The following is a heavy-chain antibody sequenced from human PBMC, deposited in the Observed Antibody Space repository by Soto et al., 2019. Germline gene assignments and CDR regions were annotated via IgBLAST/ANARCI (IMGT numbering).Heavy chain of an antibody. CDR3: ARDTKVVVAATTPRDAFDI. V-gene: IGHV1-18*04. J-gene: IGHJ3*02. Sequence: ASVKVSCKASGYTFTSYGISWVRQAPGQGLEWMGWISAYNGNTNYAQKLQGRVTMTTDTSTSTAYMELRSLRSDDTAVYYCARDTKVVVAATTPRDAFDIWGQGTMVTVS. CDR2: ISAYNGNT. CDR1: GYTFTSYG. D-gene: IGHD2-15*01.